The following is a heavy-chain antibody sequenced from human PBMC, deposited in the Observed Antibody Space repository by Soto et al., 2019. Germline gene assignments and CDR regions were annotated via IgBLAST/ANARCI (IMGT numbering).Heavy chain of an antibody. CDR1: GYTFTSYG. V-gene: IGHV1-18*01. CDR2: ISAYNGNT. J-gene: IGHJ5*02. D-gene: IGHD3-22*01. CDR3: ARAVSSYYDSSGYQNWFDP. Sequence: GESLKISCKASGYTFTSYGISWVRQAPGQGLEWMGWISAYNGNTNYAQKLQGRVTMTTDTSTSTAYMELRSLRSDDTAVYYCARAVSSYYDSSGYQNWFDPWGQGTLVTVSS.